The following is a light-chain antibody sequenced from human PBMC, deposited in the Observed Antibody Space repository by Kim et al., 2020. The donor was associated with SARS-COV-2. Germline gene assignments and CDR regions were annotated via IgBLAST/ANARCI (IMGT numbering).Light chain of an antibody. V-gene: IGKV3-20*01. CDR1: QNINNNY. Sequence: FSPGERATLSCRASQNINNNYLAWYQQKPGQSPRLLINGASSRATGIPDRFSGSGSATDFTLTISRLEPEDFAVYYCQQYSRSPHSFGQGTKLEI. CDR2: GAS. J-gene: IGKJ2*03. CDR3: QQYSRSPHS.